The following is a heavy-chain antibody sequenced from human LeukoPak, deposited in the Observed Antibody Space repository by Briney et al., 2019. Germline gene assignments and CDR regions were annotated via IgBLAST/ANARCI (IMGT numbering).Heavy chain of an antibody. D-gene: IGHD2-15*01. V-gene: IGHV3-7*01. J-gene: IGHJ6*03. Sequence: PGGSLRLSCIASGFMFSNYWMAWVRQVPGKGLEWLANIKPDGSDKYYVDSVKGRFTISRDNAKNSLYLQMSSLGAEDTAVYYCARRDTPSKWYYYIHVWGKGTTVRVSS. CDR3: ARRDTPSKWYYYIHV. CDR2: IKPDGSDK. CDR1: GFMFSNYW.